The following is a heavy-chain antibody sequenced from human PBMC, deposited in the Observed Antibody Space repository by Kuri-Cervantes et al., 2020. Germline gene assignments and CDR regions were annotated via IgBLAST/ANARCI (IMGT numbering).Heavy chain of an antibody. CDR2: ISAYNGNT. Sequence: ASVKVSCKASGYTFTSYDINWVRQAPGQGLEWMGWISAYNGNTNYAQKLQGRVAMTTDTSTSTAYMELRSLRSDDTAVYYCASPPDIVVVPAATLSRPWFDPWGQGTLVTVSS. J-gene: IGHJ5*02. D-gene: IGHD2-2*01. V-gene: IGHV1-18*01. CDR3: ASPPDIVVVPAATLSRPWFDP. CDR1: GYTFTSYD.